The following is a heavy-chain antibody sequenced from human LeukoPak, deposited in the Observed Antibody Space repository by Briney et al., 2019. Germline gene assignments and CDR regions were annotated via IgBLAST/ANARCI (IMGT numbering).Heavy chain of an antibody. V-gene: IGHV1-69*05. Sequence: ASVKVSCKASGGTFSSYAISWVRQAPGQGLEWMGRIIPIFGTANYAQKFQGRVTITTDESTSTAYMELSSLRSEDAAVYYCARAPPKLWKYFDYWGQGTLVTVSS. D-gene: IGHD1-1*01. CDR3: ARAPPKLWKYFDY. J-gene: IGHJ4*02. CDR2: IIPIFGTA. CDR1: GGTFSSYA.